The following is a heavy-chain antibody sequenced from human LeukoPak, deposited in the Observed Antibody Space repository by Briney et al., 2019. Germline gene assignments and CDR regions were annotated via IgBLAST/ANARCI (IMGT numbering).Heavy chain of an antibody. CDR2: ISYDGSYK. Sequence: PGGSLRLSCAASGFTFSSYGMHWVRQAPGKGLEWVAVISYDGSYKYYADSVKGRSTISRDNSKNMLYLQMNSLRAEDTAVYYCARGRTYYYDSGGYSPFDYWGQGTLVTVLS. CDR3: ARGRTYYYDSGGYSPFDY. CDR1: GFTFSSYG. J-gene: IGHJ4*02. V-gene: IGHV3-30*03. D-gene: IGHD3-22*01.